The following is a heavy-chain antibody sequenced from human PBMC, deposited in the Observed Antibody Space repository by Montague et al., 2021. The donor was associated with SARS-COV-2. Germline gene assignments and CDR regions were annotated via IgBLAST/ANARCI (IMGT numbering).Heavy chain of an antibody. Sequence: TLSLTCTVSGGSISSGGYYWSWIRQHPGKGLEWIGYTYYSGSTYYXXXVKSRVTISVDTSKNQFSLKLSSVTTADTAVYYCARGGSYSSGWYGVDYYYGLDVWRQGTTRTVCS. CDR1: GGSISSGGYY. V-gene: IGHV4-31*03. D-gene: IGHD6-19*01. J-gene: IGHJ6*02. CDR2: TYYSGST. CDR3: ARGGSYSSGWYGVDYYYGLDV.